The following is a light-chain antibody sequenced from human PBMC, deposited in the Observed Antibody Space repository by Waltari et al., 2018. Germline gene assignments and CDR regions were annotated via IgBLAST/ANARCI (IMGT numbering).Light chain of an antibody. J-gene: IGKJ3*01. V-gene: IGKV3-20*01. CDR1: QSVSSSY. CDR2: GAS. Sequence: EIVLTQSPGTLSLSPGERDTLSCRASQSVSSSYLAWYQQKPGQAPRLLIYGASSRATGIPDRFSGSGSGTDFTLTISRLEPEYFAVYYCQQYGSSPFTFGPGTKVDIK. CDR3: QQYGSSPFT.